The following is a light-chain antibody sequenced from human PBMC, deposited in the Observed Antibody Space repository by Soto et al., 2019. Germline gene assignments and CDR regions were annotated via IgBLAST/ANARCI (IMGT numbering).Light chain of an antibody. V-gene: IGLV3-21*04. CDR1: NIGSKS. Sequence: SSELTQPPSVSVAPGKTARITCGGNNIGSKSVHWYQQKPGQAPVLVIYYDSDRPSGIPERFSGSNSGNTATLTISRVEAGDEADYYCQVWDSSSDQVFGGGTKVTVL. J-gene: IGLJ2*01. CDR2: YDS. CDR3: QVWDSSSDQV.